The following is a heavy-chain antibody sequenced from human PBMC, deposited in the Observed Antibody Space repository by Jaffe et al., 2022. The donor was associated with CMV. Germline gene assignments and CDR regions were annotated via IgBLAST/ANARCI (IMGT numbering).Heavy chain of an antibody. CDR1: GGTFSSYA. CDR3: ASDLGELSLLSSHFDY. Sequence: QVQLVQSGAEVKKPGSSVKVSCKASGGTFSSYAISWVRQAPGQGLEWMGRIIPILGIANYAQKFQGRVTITADKSTSTAYMELSSLRSEDTAVYYCASDLGELSLLSSHFDYWGQGTLVTVSS. J-gene: IGHJ4*02. V-gene: IGHV1-69*09. D-gene: IGHD3-16*02. CDR2: IIPILGIA.